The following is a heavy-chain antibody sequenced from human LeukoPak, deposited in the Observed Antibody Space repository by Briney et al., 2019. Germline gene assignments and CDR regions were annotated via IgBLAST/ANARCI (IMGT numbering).Heavy chain of an antibody. J-gene: IGHJ2*01. D-gene: IGHD3-22*01. CDR2: IYSSGST. CDR3: ARVHYYYDSSGSYWYFDL. Sequence: SETLPLTCTVSGGSISSSYYYWGWIRQPPGKGLEWIGSIYSSGSTYYNPSLKSRVTISVDTSKNQFSLKLSSVTAADTAVYYCARVHYYYDSSGSYWYFDLWGRGTLVTVSS. CDR1: GGSISSSYYY. V-gene: IGHV4-39*07.